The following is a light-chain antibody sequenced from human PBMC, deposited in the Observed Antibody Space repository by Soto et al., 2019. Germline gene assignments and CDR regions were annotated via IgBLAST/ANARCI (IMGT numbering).Light chain of an antibody. J-gene: IGKJ1*01. CDR2: DAS. CDR1: QSISSW. V-gene: IGKV1-5*01. CDR3: QQYNSYWT. Sequence: IKMTQSHSTLSATLRERIHINCRASQSISSWLAWYQQKPGKAPKLLIYDASSLESGVPSRFSGSGSGTEFTLTISSLQPDDFATYYCQQYNSYWTFGQGTKVDI.